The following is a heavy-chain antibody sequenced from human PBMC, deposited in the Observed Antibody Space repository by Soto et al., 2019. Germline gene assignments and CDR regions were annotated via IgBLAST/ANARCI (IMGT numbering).Heavy chain of an antibody. CDR3: AIRMYSTRWYYLHY. Sequence: EMQLLESGGGLVQAGGSLRLSCAASGFTVSSYALNWVRQAPGKGLEWVSGISASTYYADSVKGRFTISRDTSKNTLYLRMNSLRAEDTAIYFCAIRMYSTRWYYLHYWGQGTLVTVSS. CDR2: ISAST. D-gene: IGHD6-13*01. V-gene: IGHV3-23*01. J-gene: IGHJ4*02. CDR1: GFTVSSYA.